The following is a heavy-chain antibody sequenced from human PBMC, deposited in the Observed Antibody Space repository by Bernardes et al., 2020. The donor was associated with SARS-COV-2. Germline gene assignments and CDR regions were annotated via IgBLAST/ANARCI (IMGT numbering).Heavy chain of an antibody. CDR2: INSDGSST. J-gene: IGHJ3*01. CDR3: ARVRYFDWPYPTIDAFDL. V-gene: IGHV3-74*01. D-gene: IGHD3-9*01. Sequence: GGSLRLSCAASGFIFYPYWMHWVRQVPGKGLVWVSRINSDGSSTSYADSVKGRFTISRDNARNTLYLQLNSLRVDDTAVYHCARVRYFDWPYPTIDAFDLWGQGTTVTVSS. CDR1: GFIFYPYW.